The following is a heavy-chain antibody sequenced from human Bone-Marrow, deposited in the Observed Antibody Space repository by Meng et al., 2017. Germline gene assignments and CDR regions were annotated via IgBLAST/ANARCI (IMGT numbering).Heavy chain of an antibody. CDR3: AREGGPDKWFDP. D-gene: IGHD2-15*01. V-gene: IGHV1-2*02. Sequence: QVQLVQLGAEVKTPGAPGTVSCKASGYTFTGYYIHWVRQAPGQGLEWMGWLNPNGGGTYYAQQFQGRVTMTRDTSINTAYLELSRLTSADTAVYYCAREGGPDKWFDPWGQGTLVTVSS. CDR2: LNPNGGGT. J-gene: IGHJ5*02. CDR1: GYTFTGYY.